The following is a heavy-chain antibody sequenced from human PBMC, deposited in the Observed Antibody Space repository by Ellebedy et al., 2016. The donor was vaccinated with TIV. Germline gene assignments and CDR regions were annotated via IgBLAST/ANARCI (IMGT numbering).Heavy chain of an antibody. D-gene: IGHD4-23*01. V-gene: IGHV3-23*01. CDR3: AKERHPRHPRWMGPTYFDY. CDR2: ITGSGDNT. Sequence: GESLKISCAASGLTFSSHAMSWVRQAPGKGLEWVSSITGSGDNTYYADSVQGRFTISRDNSNNTLYLQMTSLRTEDTAVYYCAKERHPRHPRWMGPTYFDYWGQGTLVAVSS. J-gene: IGHJ4*02. CDR1: GLTFSSHA.